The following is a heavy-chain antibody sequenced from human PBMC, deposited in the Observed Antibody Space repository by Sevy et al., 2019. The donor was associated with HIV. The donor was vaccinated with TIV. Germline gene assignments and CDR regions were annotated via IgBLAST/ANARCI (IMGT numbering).Heavy chain of an antibody. D-gene: IGHD3-22*01. J-gene: IGHJ5*02. CDR2: INPNSGGT. CDR3: ARDRAPDYYYDSSGYYYP. Sequence: ASVKVSCKASGYTFTGYYMHWVRQAPRQGLEWMGWINPNSGGTNYAQKFQGRVTMTRDTSISTAYMELSRLRSDDTAVYYCARDRAPDYYYDSSGYYYPWGQGTLVTVSS. CDR1: GYTFTGYY. V-gene: IGHV1-2*02.